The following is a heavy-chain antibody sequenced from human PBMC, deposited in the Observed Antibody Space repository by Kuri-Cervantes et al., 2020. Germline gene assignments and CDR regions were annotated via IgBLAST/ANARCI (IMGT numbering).Heavy chain of an antibody. CDR1: GGFIRRGDSH. V-gene: IGHV4-30-4*01. CDR2: IYYTGST. J-gene: IGHJ4*02. CDR3: ATSLYGDYAEIDY. D-gene: IGHD4-17*01. Sequence: LRLSCTVSGGFIRRGDSHWSWFRRPPGKGLEWIGYIYYTGSTNYNPSLKSRVTISVDTSKNQFSLKLSSVTAADTAVYYCATSLYGDYAEIDYWGQGTLVTVSS.